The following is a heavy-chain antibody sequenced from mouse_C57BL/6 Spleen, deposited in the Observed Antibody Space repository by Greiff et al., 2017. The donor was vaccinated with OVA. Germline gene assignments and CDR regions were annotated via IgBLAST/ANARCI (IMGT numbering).Heavy chain of an antibody. J-gene: IGHJ4*01. Sequence: VQLQQPGAELVKPGASVKLSCKASGYTFTSYWMQWVKQRPGQGLEWIGEIDPSDSYTNYNQKFKGKATLTVDTSSSTAYMQLSSLTSEDSAVYYWARRALYGSSPYYAMDYWGQGTSVTVSS. V-gene: IGHV1-50*01. CDR1: GYTFTSYW. CDR3: ARRALYGSSPYYAMDY. CDR2: IDPSDSYT. D-gene: IGHD1-1*01.